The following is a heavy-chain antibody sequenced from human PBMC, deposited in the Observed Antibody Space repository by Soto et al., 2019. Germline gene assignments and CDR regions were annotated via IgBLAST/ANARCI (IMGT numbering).Heavy chain of an antibody. V-gene: IGHV1-69*13. CDR3: ASSLYHYFYYCMDV. CDR2: IIPIFGTA. CDR1: GGTFSIYA. D-gene: IGHD3-16*01. Sequence: SVNICYTASGGTFSIYATSWVRQAPGQGLEWMGGIIPIFGTANYAQKFQGRVTITADESTSTAYMELSSLRSEDTAVYYCASSLYHYFYYCMDVWGHLTTFTVSS. J-gene: IGHJ6*02.